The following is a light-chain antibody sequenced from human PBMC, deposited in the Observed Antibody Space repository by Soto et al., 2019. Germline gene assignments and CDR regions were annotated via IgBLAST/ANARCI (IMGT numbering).Light chain of an antibody. CDR1: SSNIGENA. CDR3: ATWANNINGVV. Sequence: QSVLTQPPSVSEAPRQRVTISCSGSSSNIGENAVNWFQQVPGKAPKLLIYLDDLLPSGVSDRFSGSKSGTSASLAISGLQSEDEADYYCATWANNINGVVFGGGTKVTVL. J-gene: IGLJ2*01. CDR2: LDD. V-gene: IGLV1-36*01.